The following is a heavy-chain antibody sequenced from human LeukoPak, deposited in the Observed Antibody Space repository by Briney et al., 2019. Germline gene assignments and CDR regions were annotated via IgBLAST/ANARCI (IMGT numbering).Heavy chain of an antibody. V-gene: IGHV1-8*01. J-gene: IGHJ4*02. Sequence: ASVKVSCKASGYTFTSYDIHWVRQATGQGLEWMGRMNPNRGDTDYAQKLQGRVTMTTDTSTSTAYMELRSLRSDDTAVYYCASMSQPDLHLDYWGQGTLVTVSS. CDR2: MNPNRGDT. CDR1: GYTFTSYD. CDR3: ASMSQPDLHLDY. D-gene: IGHD3-16*01.